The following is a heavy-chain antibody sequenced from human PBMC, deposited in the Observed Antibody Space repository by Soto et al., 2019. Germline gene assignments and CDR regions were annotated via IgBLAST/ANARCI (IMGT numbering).Heavy chain of an antibody. Sequence: PGESLKISCKGSGYSFTSYWIGWVRQMPGKGLEWMGIIYPGDSDTRYSPSFQGQVTISADKSISTAYLQWSSLKASDTAMYYCARLKSVPGGVVGVAATNWFDPWGQGTLVTVSS. CDR1: GYSFTSYW. V-gene: IGHV5-51*01. CDR2: IYPGDSDT. CDR3: ARLKSVPGGVVGVAATNWFDP. J-gene: IGHJ5*02. D-gene: IGHD2-15*01.